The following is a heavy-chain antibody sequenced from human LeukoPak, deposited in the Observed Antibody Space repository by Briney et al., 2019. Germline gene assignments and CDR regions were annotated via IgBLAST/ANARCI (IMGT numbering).Heavy chain of an antibody. J-gene: IGHJ3*02. CDR1: GGSISSYH. D-gene: IGHD2-8*01. CDR2: IYTSGST. Sequence: SETLSLTCTVSGGSISSYHWSWIRQPPGKGLEWIGYIYTSGSTNYNPSLKSRVTISVDTSKNQFSLKLSSVTAADTAVYYCARLMVYASEAFDIWGQGTMVTVSS. V-gene: IGHV4-4*09. CDR3: ARLMVYASEAFDI.